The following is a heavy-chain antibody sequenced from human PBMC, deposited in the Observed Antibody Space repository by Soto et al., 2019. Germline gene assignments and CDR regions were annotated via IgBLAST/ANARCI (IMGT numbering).Heavy chain of an antibody. V-gene: IGHV1-69*01. CDR3: ATADDSSQTKCYYAMAV. Sequence: QVQLVQSGAEVKKPGSSVKVSCKVSGGTFGLYAISWVRQAPGQGLEWIGGILPTIGTPNQAQKCQCRVTITADESTTTGYMEVRSLRAEETAGYSCATADDSSQTKCYYAMAVWGQGTRVTVSS. CDR1: GGTFGLYA. J-gene: IGHJ6*02. CDR2: ILPTIGTP. D-gene: IGHD3-16*01.